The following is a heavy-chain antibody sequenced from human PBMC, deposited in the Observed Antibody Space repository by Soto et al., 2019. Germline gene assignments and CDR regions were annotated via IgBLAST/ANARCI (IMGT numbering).Heavy chain of an antibody. D-gene: IGHD6-19*01. CDR1: GFTVSSNY. CDR2: IYSGGST. V-gene: IGHV3-66*01. Sequence: EVQLVESGGGLVQPGGSLRLSCAASGFTVSSNYMSWVRQAPGKGLEWVSVIYSGGSTYYADSVKGRFTISRDNAKNTLYLQMNSLRAEDTAVYYCATYSSGWYGQFDHWGQGTLVTVSS. CDR3: ATYSSGWYGQFDH. J-gene: IGHJ5*02.